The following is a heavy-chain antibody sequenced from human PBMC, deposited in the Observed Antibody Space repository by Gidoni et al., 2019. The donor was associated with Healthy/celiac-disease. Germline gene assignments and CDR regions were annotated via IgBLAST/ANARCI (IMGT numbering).Heavy chain of an antibody. V-gene: IGHV4-39*01. J-gene: IGHJ6*02. CDR2: IYYSGST. Sequence: QLQLQESGPGLVKPSETLSLTCTVSGGSISSSSYYWGWIRQPPGKGLEWIGSIYYSGSTYYNPSLKSRVTISVDTSKNQFSLKLSSVTAADTAVYYCARLYYYDSSGYYRDYYGMDVWGQGTTVTVSS. D-gene: IGHD3-22*01. CDR1: GGSISSSSYY. CDR3: ARLYYYDSSGYYRDYYGMDV.